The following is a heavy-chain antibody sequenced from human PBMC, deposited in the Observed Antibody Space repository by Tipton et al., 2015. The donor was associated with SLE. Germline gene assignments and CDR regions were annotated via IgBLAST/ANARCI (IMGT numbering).Heavy chain of an antibody. CDR3: ARQGSSSWYYGMDV. V-gene: IGHV5-51*01. Sequence: YWSWIRQPPGKGLEWMGIIYPGDSDTRYSPSFQGHVTISADKSISTAYLQWSSLKASDTAMYYCARQGSSSWYYGMDVWGQGTTVTVSS. CDR1: YW. CDR2: IYPGDSDT. D-gene: IGHD6-13*01. J-gene: IGHJ6*02.